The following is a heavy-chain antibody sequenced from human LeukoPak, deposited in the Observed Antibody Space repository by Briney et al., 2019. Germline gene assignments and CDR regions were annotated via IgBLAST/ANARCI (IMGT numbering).Heavy chain of an antibody. CDR2: IKHDGSEK. D-gene: IGHD3-9*01. V-gene: IGHV3-7*03. CDR3: ARDNFDWRPLDC. J-gene: IGHJ4*02. CDR1: GFTFSSHW. Sequence: GGSLRLSCAGSGFTFSSHWMTWVRQTPGKGLEWVASIKHDGSEKNYVDSVKGRFTISRDNAKNSLYVEMNNLRGEDTAVYFCARDNFDWRPLDCWGQGTLVTVSS.